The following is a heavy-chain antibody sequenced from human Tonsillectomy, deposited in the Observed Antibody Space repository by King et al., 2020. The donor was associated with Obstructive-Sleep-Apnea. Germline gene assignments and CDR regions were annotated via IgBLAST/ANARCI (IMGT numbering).Heavy chain of an antibody. J-gene: IGHJ4*02. CDR1: GFNFDEYA. Sequence: VQLVESGGGLVQPGRSLRLSCAASGFNFDEYAMHWFRQAPGKGLEWASGINWNIGSRGYADSVKCRFTISRDNAKNLLYLQMNSLRTEDTSLYYCAKDLSSGWYRGCDYWGQGTLVTVSS. V-gene: IGHV3-9*01. CDR3: AKDLSSGWYRGCDY. D-gene: IGHD6-19*01. CDR2: INWNIGSR.